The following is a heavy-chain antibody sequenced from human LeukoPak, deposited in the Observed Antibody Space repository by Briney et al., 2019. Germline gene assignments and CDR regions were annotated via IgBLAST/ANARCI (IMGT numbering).Heavy chain of an antibody. D-gene: IGHD4-17*01. CDR2: TYYGTKWYN. Sequence: QTLSLTSAISGDRVSSTSASWNWIRLSPSSGLESLARTYYGTKWYNDSAVSVKSRITINPDTSKNQFSLQLNSVTPEDTAVYYCARAPGLRMSAFDIWGQGTVVSVSS. J-gene: IGHJ3*02. CDR1: GDRVSSTSAS. CDR3: ARAPGLRMSAFDI. V-gene: IGHV6-1*01.